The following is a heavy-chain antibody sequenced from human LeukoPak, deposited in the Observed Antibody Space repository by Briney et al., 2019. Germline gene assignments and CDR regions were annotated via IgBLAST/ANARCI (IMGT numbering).Heavy chain of an antibody. CDR1: VFTFSSYA. D-gene: IGHD3-3*01. V-gene: IGHV3-23*01. CDR2: ISGTGGST. CDR3: AKGLTIFG. Sequence: PGPSLRLSCAASVFTFSSYAMTWVRQAPGKGLEWVSGISGTGGSTYYTDSVKGRFTISRDNSKNTPYLQMNSLRAEDTAVYYCAKGLTIFGWGQGTLVTVSS. J-gene: IGHJ4*02.